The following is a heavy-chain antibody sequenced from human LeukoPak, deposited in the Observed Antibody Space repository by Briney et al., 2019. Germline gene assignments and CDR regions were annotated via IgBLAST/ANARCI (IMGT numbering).Heavy chain of an antibody. CDR3: ARGRKQWLQGRRYWFDP. V-gene: IGHV4-39*01. Sequence: PSETLSLTCTVSGGSISSSSYYWGWIRQPSGKGLEWIGSIYYSGSTYYNPSLKSRVTISVDTSKNQFSLKLSSVTAADTAVYYCARGRKQWLQGRRYWFDPWGQGTLVTVSS. CDR1: GGSISSSSYY. CDR2: IYYSGST. D-gene: IGHD6-19*01. J-gene: IGHJ5*02.